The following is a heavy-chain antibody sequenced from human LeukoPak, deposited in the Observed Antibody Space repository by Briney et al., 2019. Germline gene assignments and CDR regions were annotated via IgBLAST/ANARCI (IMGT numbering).Heavy chain of an antibody. CDR2: ISTGSTYI. CDR3: ARTRDSSGCLDF. D-gene: IGHD6-19*01. V-gene: IGHV3-21*01. J-gene: IGHJ4*02. CDR1: GFTFRTYS. Sequence: GGSLRLSCSASGFTFRTYSMNWVRQAPGKGLEWVSSISTGSTYIFYGDSVKGRFTIPRDDADNSLYLQMNSLRAEDTAVYYCARTRDSSGCLDFWGQGTLVTASS.